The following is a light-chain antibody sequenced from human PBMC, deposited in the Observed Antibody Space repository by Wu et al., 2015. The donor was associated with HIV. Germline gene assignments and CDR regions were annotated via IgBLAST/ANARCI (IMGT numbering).Light chain of an antibody. V-gene: IGKV1-5*03. CDR3: QQYNSYST. CDR1: QGISSW. J-gene: IGKJ1*01. CDR2: KAS. Sequence: DIQMTQSPSSVSASVGDRVTITCRASQGISSWLAWYQQKPGTAPKLLIYKASNLQTGVPSRFSGSGSGTEFTLTISSLQPDDFATYYCQQYNSYSTFGQGTKVEIK.